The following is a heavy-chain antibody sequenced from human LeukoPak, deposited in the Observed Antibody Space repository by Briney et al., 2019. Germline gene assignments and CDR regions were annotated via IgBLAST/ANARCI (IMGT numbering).Heavy chain of an antibody. CDR2: IYTSGST. CDR1: GGSISSYY. V-gene: IGHV4-4*07. D-gene: IGHD2-2*02. Sequence: PSETLSLTCTVSGGSISSYYWSWIRQPAGKGLEWIGRIYTSGSTNYNPSLKSRVTISVDTSKNQFSLKLSSVTAADTAVYYCARHGDLVPAAVHYFDYWGQGTLVTVSS. J-gene: IGHJ4*02. CDR3: ARHGDLVPAAVHYFDY.